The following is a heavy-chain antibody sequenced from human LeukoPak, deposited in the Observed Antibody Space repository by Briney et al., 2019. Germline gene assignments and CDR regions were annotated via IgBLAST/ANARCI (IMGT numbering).Heavy chain of an antibody. V-gene: IGHV4-59*01. CDR3: ARHPFQYPFDY. D-gene: IGHD2/OR15-2a*01. CDR1: GDSISSYY. Sequence: PSETLSLTCTVSGDSISSYYWSWIRQPPGKGLEWIGYIYYSGSTNYNPSLKSRVTISVDTSKNQFSLKLSSVTAADTAVYYCARHPFQYPFDYWGPGTLVSVSS. J-gene: IGHJ4*02. CDR2: IYYSGST.